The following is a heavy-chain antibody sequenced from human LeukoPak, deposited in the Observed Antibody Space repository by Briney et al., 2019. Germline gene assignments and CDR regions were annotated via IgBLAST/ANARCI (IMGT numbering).Heavy chain of an antibody. V-gene: IGHV1-2*02. CDR1: GYTFTRYY. Sequence: ASVKVSCKASGYTFTRYYMHWVRQAPGQGLEWMGWINPNSGGTNYAQKFQGRVTMTRDTPISTAYMELSRLRSDDTAVYYCARGTEEIVVVMGFEYWGQGTLVTVSS. CDR3: ARGTEEIVVVMGFEY. J-gene: IGHJ4*02. D-gene: IGHD3-22*01. CDR2: INPNSGGT.